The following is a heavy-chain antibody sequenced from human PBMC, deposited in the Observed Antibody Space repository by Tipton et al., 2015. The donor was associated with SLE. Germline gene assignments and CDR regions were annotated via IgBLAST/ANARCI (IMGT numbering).Heavy chain of an antibody. Sequence: TLSLTCTVSGGSISSGGYYWSWIRQHPGKGLEWIGYIYYSGSTYYNPSLKSRVTISVDTSKNQFPLKLSSVTAADTAVYYCARGPPRLIRGVIITGDMDVWGKGTTVTVSS. J-gene: IGHJ6*03. CDR2: IYYSGST. CDR1: GGSISSGGYY. V-gene: IGHV4-31*03. D-gene: IGHD3-10*01. CDR3: ARGPPRLIRGVIITGDMDV.